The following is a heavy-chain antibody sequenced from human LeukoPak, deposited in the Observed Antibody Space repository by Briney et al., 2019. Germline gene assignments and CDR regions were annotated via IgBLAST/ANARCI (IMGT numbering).Heavy chain of an antibody. J-gene: IGHJ4*02. Sequence: GGSLRLSCAASGLTFSNFAMSWVRQAPGKGLEWVSAVSGGGRTTFYADSVKGRFIISRDDSKNTLFLQMNSLRAEDTAVYYCAKGGIALVRGSFDYWGQGTLVTVSS. CDR3: AKGGIALVRGSFDY. CDR1: GLTFSNFA. CDR2: VSGGGRTT. D-gene: IGHD3-10*01. V-gene: IGHV3-23*01.